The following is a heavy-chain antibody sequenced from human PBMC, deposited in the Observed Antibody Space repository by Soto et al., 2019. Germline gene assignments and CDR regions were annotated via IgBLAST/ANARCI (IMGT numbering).Heavy chain of an antibody. V-gene: IGHV1-69*01. CDR2: IIPIFGTA. Sequence: QVQLVQSGAEVKKPGSSVKVSCKASGGTFSSYAISWVRQAPGQGLEWMGGIIPIFGTANYAQKFQGRVTITADESTSTAYMELSSLRSEDTAVYYCARDRGDLVVPAASGMDVWGQGTTVTVSS. CDR3: ARDRGDLVVPAASGMDV. J-gene: IGHJ6*02. D-gene: IGHD2-2*01. CDR1: GGTFSSYA.